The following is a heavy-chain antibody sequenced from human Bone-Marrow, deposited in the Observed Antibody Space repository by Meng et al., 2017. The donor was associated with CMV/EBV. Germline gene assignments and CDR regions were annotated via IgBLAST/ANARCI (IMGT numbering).Heavy chain of an antibody. CDR2: IYYSGST. J-gene: IGHJ4*02. D-gene: IGHD6-13*01. Sequence: LRLSCTVSGGSISSGGYYWSWIRQHPGKGLEWIGYIYYSGSTYYNPSLKSRVTISVDTSKNQFSLKLSSVTAADTAVYYCASDSSSWYYFAYWGQGTRVTFSS. V-gene: IGHV4-31*03. CDR1: GGSISSGGYY. CDR3: ASDSSSWYYFAY.